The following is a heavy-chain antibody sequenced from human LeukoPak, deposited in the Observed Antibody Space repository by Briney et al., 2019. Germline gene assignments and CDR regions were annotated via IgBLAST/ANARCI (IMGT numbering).Heavy chain of an antibody. D-gene: IGHD2-15*01. Sequence: ASVTVSFMSSGYTFTSYDTNWVRQATGQGLEWMGWMNPNSGNTGYAQKLQGRVTMTRNTSISTAYMELSSLRSEDTAVYYCARERSCSGGSCYWFDPWGQGTLVTVSS. CDR2: MNPNSGNT. J-gene: IGHJ5*02. CDR1: GYTFTSYD. CDR3: ARERSCSGGSCYWFDP. V-gene: IGHV1-8*01.